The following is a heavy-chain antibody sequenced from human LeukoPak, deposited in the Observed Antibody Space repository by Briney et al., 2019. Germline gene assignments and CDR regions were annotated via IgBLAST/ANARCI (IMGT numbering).Heavy chain of an antibody. J-gene: IGHJ4*02. CDR3: ATLSRDYDYVHY. CDR2: ISGSGGST. CDR1: GFTFSSYA. D-gene: IGHD3-16*01. Sequence: GGSLRLSCAASGFTFSSYAMSWVRQAPGKGLEWVSAISGSGGSTYYADSVKGRFTISRDNSKNTLYLQMNSLRAEDTAVYYCATLSRDYDYVHYWGQGTLVTVSS. V-gene: IGHV3-23*01.